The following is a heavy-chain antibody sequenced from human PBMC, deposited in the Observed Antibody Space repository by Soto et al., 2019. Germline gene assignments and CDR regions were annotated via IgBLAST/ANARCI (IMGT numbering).Heavy chain of an antibody. CDR1: GGSISSGGYY. V-gene: IGHV4-31*03. CDR2: IYYSGST. CDR3: ARGDPGHYGSGSYHPFPSPNWFDP. Sequence: PSETLSLTCTVSGGSISSGGYYWSWIRQHPGKGLEWIGYIYYSGSTYYNPSLKSRVTISVDTSKNQFSLKLSSVTAADAAVYYCARGDPGHYGSGSYHPFPSPNWFDPWGQGTLVTVSS. J-gene: IGHJ5*02. D-gene: IGHD3-10*01.